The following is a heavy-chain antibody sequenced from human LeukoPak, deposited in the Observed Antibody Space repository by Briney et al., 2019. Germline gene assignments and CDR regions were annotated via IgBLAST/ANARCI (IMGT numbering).Heavy chain of an antibody. D-gene: IGHD3-10*01. V-gene: IGHV4-39*01. J-gene: IGHJ4*02. Sequence: SETLSLTCTVSGGSISSSNYYWAWIRQPPGKGLEWIGSIYFSGNTSYNPSLKSRVTISVDTSRNQFSLKLRSVTAADTAIYSCARQGRIRPLITMSRGARPYYFDYWGQGTLVTVSS. CDR3: ARQGRIRPLITMSRGARPYYFDY. CDR1: GGSISSSNYY. CDR2: IYFSGNT.